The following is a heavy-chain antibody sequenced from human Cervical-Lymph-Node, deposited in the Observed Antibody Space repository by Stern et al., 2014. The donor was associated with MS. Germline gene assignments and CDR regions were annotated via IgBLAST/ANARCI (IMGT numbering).Heavy chain of an antibody. Sequence: VQLVESEGGVVQPGGSLRLSCAASGFPFSGHGLHWVRQAPGKGLEWVALISYDGSNKWYAESVKGRFTISRDSSRNTMFLQMNTLRLEDAAVYYCARDGPNYDHNGRGDAFDVWGQGAMVTVSP. CDR3: ARDGPNYDHNGRGDAFDV. CDR2: ISYDGSNK. D-gene: IGHD3-22*01. CDR1: GFPFSGHG. J-gene: IGHJ3*01. V-gene: IGHV3-33*05.